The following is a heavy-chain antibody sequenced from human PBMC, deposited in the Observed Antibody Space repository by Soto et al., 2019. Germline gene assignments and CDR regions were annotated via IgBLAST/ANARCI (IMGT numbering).Heavy chain of an antibody. CDR1: GFAFSSYT. V-gene: IGHV3-21*04. J-gene: IGHJ6*03. CDR2: ISSSGYI. D-gene: IGHD3-3*01. CDR3: ARQPNHYDSWLSTGAHKYYYYMDV. Sequence: PRGSLRLSCAASGFAFSSYTLNWVRQAPGKGLEWVSSISSSGYIYYADSVKGRFTISRDNAKNSLYLQMNSLRAEDTAVYYCARQPNHYDSWLSTGAHKYYYYMDVWGKGNTVTVSS.